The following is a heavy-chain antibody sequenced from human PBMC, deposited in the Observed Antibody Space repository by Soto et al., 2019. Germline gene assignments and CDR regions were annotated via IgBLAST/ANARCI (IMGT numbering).Heavy chain of an antibody. Sequence: ASVKVSCKASGYTFTSYGISWVRQAPGQGLEWMGWISAYNGNTNYAQKHQGRVTMTTDTSTSTAYMELRSLRSDDTAVYYCARDGDYGGVLGAFDIWGQGTMVTVSS. CDR2: ISAYNGNT. V-gene: IGHV1-18*01. D-gene: IGHD4-17*01. J-gene: IGHJ3*02. CDR3: ARDGDYGGVLGAFDI. CDR1: GYTFTSYG.